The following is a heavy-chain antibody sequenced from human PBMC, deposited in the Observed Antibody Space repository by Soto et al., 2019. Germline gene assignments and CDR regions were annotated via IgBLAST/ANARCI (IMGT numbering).Heavy chain of an antibody. CDR2: ISQSGNT. J-gene: IGHJ4*02. Sequence: SETLSLTCSIYSGSFSGYYWSWIRQPPGKGLEWIGGISQSGNTNYSPSLKSRVSTSNTTSKKQFSLSLASVSAADTAVYYCARAPKVSGSSQTRPDFWGQGTLVTVSS. D-gene: IGHD6-6*01. CDR1: SGSFSGYY. V-gene: IGHV4-34*01. CDR3: ARAPKVSGSSQTRPDF.